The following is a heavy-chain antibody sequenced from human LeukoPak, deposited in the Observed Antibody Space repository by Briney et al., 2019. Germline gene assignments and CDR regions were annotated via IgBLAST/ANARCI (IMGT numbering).Heavy chain of an antibody. Sequence: PRGSLRLSCEVSGFTFSTYGMSWVRQAPGKGLEWVSSISDGGHSTFHADSVKGRFTISRDNGKNTLYLLMNSMRAEDTAVYYCAKYYYAYYGTFDYWGQGNLVTVSS. CDR3: AKYYYAYYGTFDY. CDR1: GFTFSTYG. J-gene: IGHJ4*02. D-gene: IGHD1-26*01. V-gene: IGHV3-23*01. CDR2: ISDGGHST.